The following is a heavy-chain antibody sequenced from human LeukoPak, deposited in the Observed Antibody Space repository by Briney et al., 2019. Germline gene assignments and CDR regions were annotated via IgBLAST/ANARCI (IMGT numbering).Heavy chain of an antibody. CDR3: ARAVSSTGSLGKNDN. V-gene: IGHV1-18*04. CDR2: ISAYNGNT. Sequence: ASVKVSCKASGYTFTSYGISWVRQAPGQGLEWMGWISAYNGNTNYAQKLQGRVTMTTDTSTSTAYMELRSLRSDDTAVYYCARAVSSTGSLGKNDNWGQGTLVTVSS. CDR1: GYTFTSYG. D-gene: IGHD2-2*01. J-gene: IGHJ4*02.